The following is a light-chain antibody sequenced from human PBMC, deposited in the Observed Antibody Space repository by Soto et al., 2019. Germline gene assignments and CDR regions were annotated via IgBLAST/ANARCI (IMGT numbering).Light chain of an antibody. V-gene: IGLV2-18*02. CDR1: TSDVGSYNR. J-gene: IGLJ2*01. CDR3: SSYTSYNTVV. CDR2: EVS. Sequence: QSVLTQPPSVSGSPGQSVTISCTGTTSDVGSYNRVSWYQQPPGTAPKVVIYEVSNRPSGVPDRFSASKSGNTASLTISGLQAEDEADYYCSSYTSYNTVVFGGGTKVTVL.